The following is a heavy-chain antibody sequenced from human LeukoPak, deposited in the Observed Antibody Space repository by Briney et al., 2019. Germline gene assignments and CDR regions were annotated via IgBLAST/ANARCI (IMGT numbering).Heavy chain of an antibody. Sequence: SETLSLTCTVSGGSISSYYWSWIRQPAGKGLEWIGRIYTSGSTNYNPSLMSRVTMSVDTSKNQFSLKLSSVTAADTAVYYCARDSAAMVRGVIIGAFDIWGQGTMVTVSS. D-gene: IGHD3-10*01. V-gene: IGHV4-4*07. J-gene: IGHJ3*02. CDR2: IYTSGST. CDR1: GGSISSYY. CDR3: ARDSAAMVRGVIIGAFDI.